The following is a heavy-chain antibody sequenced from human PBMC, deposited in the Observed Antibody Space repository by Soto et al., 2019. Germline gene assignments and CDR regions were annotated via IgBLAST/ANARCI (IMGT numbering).Heavy chain of an antibody. D-gene: IGHD6-13*01. Sequence: SETLSLTCTVSGGSISSYYWSWIRQPPGKGLEWIGYIYYSGSTNYNPSLKSRVTISVDTSKNQFSLKLSSVTAADTAVYYCAEGIAADSYGMDVWGQGTTVTVSS. CDR2: IYYSGST. J-gene: IGHJ6*02. V-gene: IGHV4-59*01. CDR3: AEGIAADSYGMDV. CDR1: GGSISSYY.